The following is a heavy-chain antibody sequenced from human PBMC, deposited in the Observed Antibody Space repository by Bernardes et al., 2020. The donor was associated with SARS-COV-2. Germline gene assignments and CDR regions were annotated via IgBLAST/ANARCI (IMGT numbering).Heavy chain of an antibody. CDR3: AKDPHPPSYYDSSGYYEYYFDY. J-gene: IGHJ4*02. D-gene: IGHD3-22*01. V-gene: IGHV3-30*18. CDR2: ISYDGSNK. CDR1: GFTFSSYG. Sequence: GGSLRLSCAASGFTFSSYGMHWVRQAPGKGLEWVAVISYDGSNKYYADSVKGRFTISRDNSKNTLYLQMNSLRAEDTAVYYCAKDPHPPSYYDSSGYYEYYFDYWGQGTLVTVSS.